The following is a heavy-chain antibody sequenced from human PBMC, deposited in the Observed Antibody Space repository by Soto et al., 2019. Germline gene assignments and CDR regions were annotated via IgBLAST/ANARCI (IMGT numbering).Heavy chain of an antibody. CDR1: GFTFSSYS. CDR2: ISSSSSTI. CDR3: VRERITMVRGVIGYYYYYGMDV. V-gene: IGHV3-48*02. Sequence: EVQLVESGGGLVQPGGSLRLSCAASGFTFSSYSMNWVRQAPGKGLEWVSYISSSSSTIYYAYSVKGRFTISRDNAKNSLYLQMNSLRDEDTAVYYCVRERITMVRGVIGYYYYYGMDVWGQGTTVTVSS. D-gene: IGHD3-10*01. J-gene: IGHJ6*02.